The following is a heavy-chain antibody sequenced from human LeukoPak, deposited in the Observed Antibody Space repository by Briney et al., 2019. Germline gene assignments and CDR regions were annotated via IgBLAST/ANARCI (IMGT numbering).Heavy chain of an antibody. CDR1: GFTFSSYA. V-gene: IGHV3-30*02. Sequence: PGGSLRLSCAASGFTFSSYAMSWVRQAPGKGLEWVAFIRYDGSNKYYADSVKGRFTISRDNSKNTLYLQMNSLRAEDTAVYYCAKGVWDYDFWSGYPTWFDPWGQGTLVTVSS. CDR3: AKGVWDYDFWSGYPTWFDP. J-gene: IGHJ5*02. D-gene: IGHD3-3*01. CDR2: IRYDGSNK.